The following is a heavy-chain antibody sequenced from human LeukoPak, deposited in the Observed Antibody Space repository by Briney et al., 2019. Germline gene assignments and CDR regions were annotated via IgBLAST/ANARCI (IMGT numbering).Heavy chain of an antibody. CDR1: GFTFSRYG. Sequence: PGGSLRLSCAGSGFTFSRYGIGWVRQAPGKGLEWVSAISASGNTGYYADSVAGRFTISRDNSKNTLYLQMNSLRAEDTAVYYCAIRDLSGWYDYWGQGTLVTVSS. D-gene: IGHD6-19*01. V-gene: IGHV3-23*01. CDR3: AIRDLSGWYDY. CDR2: ISASGNTG. J-gene: IGHJ4*02.